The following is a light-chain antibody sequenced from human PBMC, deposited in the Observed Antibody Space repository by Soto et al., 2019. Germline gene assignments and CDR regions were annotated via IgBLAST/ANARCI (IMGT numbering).Light chain of an antibody. V-gene: IGLV2-14*02. J-gene: IGLJ3*02. CDR2: EVS. CDR1: SSDVGSYNL. Sequence: QSALTQPASVSGSPGQSITISCTGTSSDVGSYNLVSWYQQHPGKAPKLMIYEVSERPSGVSNRFSGSKSGDTASLTISGLQAEDEAHYYCSSYTSIKTWVFGGGTKLTVL. CDR3: SSYTSIKTWV.